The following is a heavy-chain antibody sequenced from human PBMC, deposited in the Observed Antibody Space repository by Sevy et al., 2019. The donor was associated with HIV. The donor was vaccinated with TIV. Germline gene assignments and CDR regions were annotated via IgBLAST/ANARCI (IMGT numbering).Heavy chain of an antibody. CDR3: ARARSYDPDPSFS. J-gene: IGHJ5*02. Sequence: SETLSLTCTVSGGSISSGDYYWSWIRQPPGKGLEWIAYIHYSWSTYYHPSLKSRVTISLDTSKNQFSLKLSSVTAADTAVYYCARARSYDPDPSFSWGQGTLVTVSS. D-gene: IGHD3-16*01. CDR2: IHYSWST. CDR1: GGSISSGDYY. V-gene: IGHV4-30-4*01.